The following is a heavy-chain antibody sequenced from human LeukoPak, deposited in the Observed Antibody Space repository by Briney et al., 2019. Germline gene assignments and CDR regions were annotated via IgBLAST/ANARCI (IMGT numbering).Heavy chain of an antibody. CDR3: ARDLGHTGYDLYDY. Sequence: GGSLRLSCAAAGFTFSSYDMNWVRQAPGKGLEWVANMKQDGSEKYYVDSVKGRFTISRDNAKNSLYLEMNSLRVEDTAVYYCARDLGHTGYDLYDYWGQGTLVTVSS. V-gene: IGHV3-7*01. D-gene: IGHD5-12*01. J-gene: IGHJ4*02. CDR1: GFTFSSYD. CDR2: MKQDGSEK.